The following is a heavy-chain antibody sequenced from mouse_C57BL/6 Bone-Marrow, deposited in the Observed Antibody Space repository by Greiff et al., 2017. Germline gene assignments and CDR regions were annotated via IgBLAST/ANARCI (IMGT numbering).Heavy chain of an antibody. D-gene: IGHD3-3*01. CDR1: GYTFTSYG. CDR2: IYPRSGNT. Sequence: VMLVESGAELARPGASVKLSCKASGYTFTSYGISWVKQRTGQGLEWIGEIYPRSGNTYYNEKFKGKATLTADKSSSTAYMELRSLTSEDSAVYFCARGGAGSFAYWGQGTLVTVSA. V-gene: IGHV1-81*01. CDR3: ARGGAGSFAY. J-gene: IGHJ3*01.